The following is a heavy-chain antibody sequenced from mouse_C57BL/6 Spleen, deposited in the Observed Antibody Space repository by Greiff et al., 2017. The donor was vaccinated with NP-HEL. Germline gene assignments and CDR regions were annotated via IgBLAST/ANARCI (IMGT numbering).Heavy chain of an antibody. CDR2: IRSKSNNYAT. V-gene: IGHV10-1*01. Sequence: EVKLVESGGGLVQPKGSLKLSCAASGFSFNTYAMNWVRQAPGKGLEWVARIRSKSNNYATYYADSVKDRFTISRDDSESMLYLQMNNLKTEDTDMYYCVRQGVHDAMDYWGQGTSVTVSS. CDR3: VRQGVHDAMDY. J-gene: IGHJ4*01. CDR1: GFSFNTYA. D-gene: IGHD2-12*01.